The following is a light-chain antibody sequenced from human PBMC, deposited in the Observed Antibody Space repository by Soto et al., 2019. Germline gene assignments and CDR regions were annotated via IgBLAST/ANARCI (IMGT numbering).Light chain of an antibody. J-gene: IGLJ3*02. Sequence: QSALTQPASVSGSPGQSITVSRTGTSSDVGSYNLVSWYQQHPGKAPKLMIHEGSKRPSGVSNRFSGSKSGNTASLTISGLQAEDEAYYYCCSYAGSSIWVFGGGTKLTVL. CDR3: CSYAGSSIWV. CDR2: EGS. CDR1: SSDVGSYNL. V-gene: IGLV2-23*01.